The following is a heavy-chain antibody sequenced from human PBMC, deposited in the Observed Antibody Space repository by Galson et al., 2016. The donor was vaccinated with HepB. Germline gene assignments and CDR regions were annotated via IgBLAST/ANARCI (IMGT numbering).Heavy chain of an antibody. V-gene: IGHV1-3*01. Sequence: SVKVSCKASGYTFTNYAIHWVRQAPGQRLEWMGWINAGNGNTKYSQKFQGRVTFTREKSANTAHMELSSLRSEDTAVYYCAKDLLHSVRGVPINWFDPWGQGTLVTVSS. CDR3: AKDLLHSVRGVPINWFDP. J-gene: IGHJ5*02. D-gene: IGHD3-10*01. CDR1: GYTFTNYA. CDR2: INAGNGNT.